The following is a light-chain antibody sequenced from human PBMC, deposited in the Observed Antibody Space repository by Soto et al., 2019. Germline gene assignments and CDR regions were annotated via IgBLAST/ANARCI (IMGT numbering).Light chain of an antibody. J-gene: IGKJ1*01. V-gene: IGKV1-16*02. CDR1: QGINNY. Sequence: DVQMTQSPSSLSASVGDRVTITCRASQGINNYLAWFQQKPGKAPTSLIYAASSLQSGVPSKFGGSGSGTDFTLTISSLQPEDVATYYCQQYDSYPRTFGQGTRVEIK. CDR3: QQYDSYPRT. CDR2: AAS.